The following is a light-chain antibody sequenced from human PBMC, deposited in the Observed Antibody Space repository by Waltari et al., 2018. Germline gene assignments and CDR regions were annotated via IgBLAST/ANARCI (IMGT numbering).Light chain of an antibody. Sequence: DIQMTQSPSTLSTSAGDRVTITCRASQSVKNNLAWYQLRPGKAPRVLIHKASRLESGVPSRFSGSGFGTEFTLTISSLQPDDSAMYYGQEYDSLPITFGGGTKVEIK. CDR1: QSVKNN. V-gene: IGKV1-5*03. CDR2: KAS. J-gene: IGKJ4*01. CDR3: QEYDSLPIT.